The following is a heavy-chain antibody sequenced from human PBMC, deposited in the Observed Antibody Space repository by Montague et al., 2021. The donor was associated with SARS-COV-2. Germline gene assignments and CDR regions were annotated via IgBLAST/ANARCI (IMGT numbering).Heavy chain of an antibody. CDR2: IYYSGST. V-gene: IGHV4-39*07. Sequence: SETLSLTCTVSGGSISSSSYYWGWIRQPPGKGLGWIESIYYSGSTYYNPSLKSRVTISVDTSKNQFSLKLSSVTAADTAVYYCARVGRQQLVRLSGMDVWGQGTTVTVSS. J-gene: IGHJ6*02. CDR3: ARVGRQQLVRLSGMDV. CDR1: GGSISSSSYY. D-gene: IGHD6-13*01.